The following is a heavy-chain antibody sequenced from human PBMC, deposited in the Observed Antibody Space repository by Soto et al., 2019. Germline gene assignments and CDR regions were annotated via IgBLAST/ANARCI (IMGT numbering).Heavy chain of an antibody. J-gene: IGHJ4*02. Sequence: GGSLRLSCAASGFTFSTYAMSWVRQAPGKGLEWVSSITTSGANTYYADSVKGRFANSRDNSKNTLYLQMNSLRAEDTAIYYCAKDGRRYYDTSGYSDYWGQGTLVTVS. CDR3: AKDGRRYYDTSGYSDY. V-gene: IGHV3-23*01. CDR1: GFTFSTYA. CDR2: ITTSGANT. D-gene: IGHD3-22*01.